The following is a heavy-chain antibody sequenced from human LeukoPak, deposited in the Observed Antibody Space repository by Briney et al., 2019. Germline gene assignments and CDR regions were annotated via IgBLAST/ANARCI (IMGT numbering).Heavy chain of an antibody. V-gene: IGHV4-30-4*08. Sequence: SETLSLACTVSGGSISSGDYYWSWIRQPPGKGLEWIGYIYYSGSTYYNPSLKSRVTISVDTSKNQFSLKLSSVTAADTAVYYCARPGTASGNDAFDIWGQGTMVTVSS. CDR2: IYYSGST. CDR3: ARPGTASGNDAFDI. J-gene: IGHJ3*02. D-gene: IGHD4-23*01. CDR1: GGSISSGDYY.